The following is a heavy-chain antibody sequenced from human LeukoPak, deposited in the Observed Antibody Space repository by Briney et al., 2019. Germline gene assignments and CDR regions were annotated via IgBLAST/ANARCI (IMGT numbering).Heavy chain of an antibody. Sequence: ASVKVSCKASGYTFTGYYMHWVRQAPGQGLEWMGWINPNSGGTNYAQKFQGRVTMTRDTSISTAYMELSRLRSDDTAVYYCARPRDSSGYYFDYWGQGTLVTVSS. D-gene: IGHD3-22*01. J-gene: IGHJ4*02. CDR2: INPNSGGT. CDR3: ARPRDSSGYYFDY. CDR1: GYTFTGYY. V-gene: IGHV1-2*02.